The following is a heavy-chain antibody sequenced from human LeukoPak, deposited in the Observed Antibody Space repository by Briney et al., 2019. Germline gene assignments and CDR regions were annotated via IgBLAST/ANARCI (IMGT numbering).Heavy chain of an antibody. V-gene: IGHV1-58*02. CDR3: AAESGSYSLYYYYGMDV. D-gene: IGHD1-26*01. Sequence: SVKVSCKASGFTFTSSAMQWVRQARGQRLEWIGWIVIGSGNTNYAQKFQERVTITRDMSTSTAYMELSSLRSEDTAVYYCAAESGSYSLYYYYGMDVWGQGTTVTVSS. CDR1: GFTFTSSA. J-gene: IGHJ6*02. CDR2: IVIGSGNT.